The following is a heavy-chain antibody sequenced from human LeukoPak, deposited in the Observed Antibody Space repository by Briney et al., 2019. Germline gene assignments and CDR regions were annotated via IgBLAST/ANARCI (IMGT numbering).Heavy chain of an antibody. D-gene: IGHD3-22*01. CDR1: GYTFTSYG. CDR3: ATGYYYDSSGYYLDY. Sequence: ASVKVSCKASGYTFTSYGISWVRQAPGQGLEWMGWISAYNGNTNYAQKLQGRVTMTEDTSTDTAYMELSSLRSEDTAVYYCATGYYYDSSGYYLDYWGQGTLVTVSS. CDR2: ISAYNGNT. J-gene: IGHJ4*02. V-gene: IGHV1-18*01.